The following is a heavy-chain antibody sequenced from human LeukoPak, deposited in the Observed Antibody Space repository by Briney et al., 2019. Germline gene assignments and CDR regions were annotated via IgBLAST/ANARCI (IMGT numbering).Heavy chain of an antibody. CDR2: IKYGGST. CDR1: GVSISSSSYY. CDR3: ASPHYDSSGFEDWFDP. V-gene: IGHV4-39*01. D-gene: IGHD3-22*01. J-gene: IGHJ5*02. Sequence: PSETLSLTCTVSGVSISSSSYYWNWIRQPPGKGLEWIGNIKYGGSTYYNPSLKSRVTMSVDTSKNQFSLKLSSVTAADTAVYYCASPHYDSSGFEDWFDPWGQGTLVTVSS.